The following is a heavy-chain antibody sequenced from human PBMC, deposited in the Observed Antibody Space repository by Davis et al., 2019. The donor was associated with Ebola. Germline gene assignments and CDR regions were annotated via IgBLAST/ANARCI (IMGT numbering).Heavy chain of an antibody. V-gene: IGHV4-34*01. Sequence: GSLRLSCAVYGGSFSGYYWSWIRQPPGKGLEWFGEINHSGSTNYNPSLKSRVTISVDKSKNQFSLKVSSVTAADTAVYYCARGRRLVVAATYYYYYGMDVWGQGTTVTVSS. D-gene: IGHD2-15*01. CDR2: INHSGST. CDR3: ARGRRLVVAATYYYYYGMDV. CDR1: GGSFSGYY. J-gene: IGHJ6*02.